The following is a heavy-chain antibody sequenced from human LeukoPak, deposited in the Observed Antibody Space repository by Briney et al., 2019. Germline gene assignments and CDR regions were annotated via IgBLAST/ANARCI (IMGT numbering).Heavy chain of an antibody. CDR2: ISAGNI. CDR1: GYTFIDYP. J-gene: IGHJ6*02. CDR3: ARVVYVMDV. V-gene: IGHV1-3*01. D-gene: IGHD2-8*01. Sequence: GASVKVSCKASGYTFIDYPMHWLRQAPGQRFEWMGWISAGNIKYSQNFQDRISITRDTSASTVNMELSSLTSADTAVYYCARVVYVMDVWGQGTTVVVSS.